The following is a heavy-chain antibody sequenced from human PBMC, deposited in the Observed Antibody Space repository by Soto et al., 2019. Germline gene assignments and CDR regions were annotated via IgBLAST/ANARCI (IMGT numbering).Heavy chain of an antibody. CDR2: ISWNSGSV. CDR3: PKVVSYDLPGYYFDY. V-gene: IGHV3-9*01. D-gene: IGHD2-8*01. CDR1: GFTFDDYA. J-gene: IGHJ4*02. Sequence: GGSLRLSCAASGFTFDDYAMHGVRQAPGKGLEWVSGISWNSGSVAYADSAKGRFTIPRDNAKNSLYLQMNSLRAEDTALYYCPKVVSYDLPGYYFDYWGQGTLVPVSS.